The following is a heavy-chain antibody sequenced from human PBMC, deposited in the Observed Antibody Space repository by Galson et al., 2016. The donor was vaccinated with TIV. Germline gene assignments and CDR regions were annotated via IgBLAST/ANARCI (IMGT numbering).Heavy chain of an antibody. CDR1: GFTFDDYA. V-gene: IGHV3-9*01. D-gene: IGHD3-22*01. J-gene: IGHJ3*01. CDR3: AKDRGSMIEVLRDVFDL. Sequence: SLRLSCAASGFTFDDYAMHWVRQAPGKGLEWVSGINWSGSQIDYADSVRGRFTISRDNAKNSLSLQMNSLRTDDTAFYYCAKDRGSMIEVLRDVFDLWGQGTVVTVSP. CDR2: INWSGSQI.